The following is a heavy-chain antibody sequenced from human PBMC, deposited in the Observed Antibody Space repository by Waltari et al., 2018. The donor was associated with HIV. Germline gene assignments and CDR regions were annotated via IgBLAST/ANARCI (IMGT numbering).Heavy chain of an antibody. J-gene: IGHJ4*02. CDR3: ARGPLGPLGELSTSDVDH. D-gene: IGHD3-16*01. CDR1: GYNFNAHY. V-gene: IGHV1-2*02. CDR2: RNPDGCAT. Sequence: QVQLVQSGAEVRKPGASLKVSCKTSGYNFNAHYLHWVRQAPGKGLEWLGWRNPDGCATNYAQKFHDRVTWARDSSITTAYMDLTGLTRADTAVYDCARGPLGPLGELSTSDVDHLGQGTLVSVSS.